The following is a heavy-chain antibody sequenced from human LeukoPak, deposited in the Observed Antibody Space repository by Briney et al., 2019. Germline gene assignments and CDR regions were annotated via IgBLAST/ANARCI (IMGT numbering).Heavy chain of an antibody. D-gene: IGHD6-13*01. Sequence: GGSLRLSCAASGFTFSSYSMNWVRQAPGKGLEWVSSISSSSSYIYYADSVKGRFTISRDNSKNTLYLQMNSLRAEDTAVYYCARGYSSSELGFEYWGQGTLVTVSS. CDR1: GFTFSSYS. CDR2: ISSSSSYI. J-gene: IGHJ4*02. V-gene: IGHV3-21*01. CDR3: ARGYSSSELGFEY.